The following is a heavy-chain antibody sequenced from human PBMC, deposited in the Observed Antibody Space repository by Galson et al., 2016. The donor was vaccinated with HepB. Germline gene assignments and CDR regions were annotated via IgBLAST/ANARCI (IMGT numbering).Heavy chain of an antibody. V-gene: IGHV3-23*01. CDR3: TKDRGGGSSWYLGYS. CDR2: ISGSPVTT. Sequence: SLRLSCAASGFSFRSYVMSWVRQSPGTGLEWVSGISGSPVTTYYADSVRGRFTISRDDSKKMLYLQMNSLTVEDAALYYCTKDRGGGSSWYLGYSWGQGTLVTVSS. J-gene: IGHJ4*02. CDR1: GFSFRSYV. D-gene: IGHD6-13*01.